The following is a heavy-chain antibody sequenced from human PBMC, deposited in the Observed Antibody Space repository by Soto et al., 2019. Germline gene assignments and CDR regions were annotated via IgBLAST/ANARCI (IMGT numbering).Heavy chain of an antibody. Sequence: GGSLRLSCAASRFTFSSYGMEWVRQAPGKGLEWVACISYDGSNKYYAESVKGRFTISRDKSKNTAYMQMSSLRSEDTAVYYCVRDWVAVAATCDYWGQGTLVTVSS. CDR2: ISYDGSNK. V-gene: IGHV3-30*03. CDR3: VRDWVAVAATCDY. CDR1: RFTFSSYG. J-gene: IGHJ4*02. D-gene: IGHD2-15*01.